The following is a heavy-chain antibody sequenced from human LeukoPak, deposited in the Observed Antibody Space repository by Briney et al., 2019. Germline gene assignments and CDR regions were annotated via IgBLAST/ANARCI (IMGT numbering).Heavy chain of an antibody. CDR1: GFTFSSYA. CDR3: AKWGGKEDTYGPTPDY. V-gene: IGHV3-23*01. D-gene: IGHD3-16*01. Sequence: GGSLRLSCAASGFTFSSYAMSWVRQAPGKGLEWVSAISGSGGSTYYADSVKGRFTISRDNSKNTLYLQMNSLKAEDTAVYYCAKWGGKEDTYGPTPDYWGQGTLVTVSS. CDR2: ISGSGGST. J-gene: IGHJ4*02.